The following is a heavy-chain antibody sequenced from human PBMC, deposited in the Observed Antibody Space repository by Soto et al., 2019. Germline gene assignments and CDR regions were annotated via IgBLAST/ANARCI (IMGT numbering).Heavy chain of an antibody. CDR1: GFTFSSYA. CDR2: ISYDGSNK. J-gene: IGHJ3*02. D-gene: IGHD5-18*01. Sequence: GGSLRLSCAASGFTFSSYAMHWVRQAPGKGLEWVAVISYDGSNKYYADSVKGRFTISRDNSKNTLYLQMNSLRAEDTAVYYCARDQEVDTHAFDIWGQGTMVTVSS. V-gene: IGHV3-30*04. CDR3: ARDQEVDTHAFDI.